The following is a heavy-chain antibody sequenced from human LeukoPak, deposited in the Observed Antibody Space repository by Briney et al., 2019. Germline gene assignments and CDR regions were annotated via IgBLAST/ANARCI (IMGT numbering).Heavy chain of an antibody. CDR3: ARDHFRYSSSWYRYYYYYMDV. J-gene: IGHJ6*03. D-gene: IGHD6-13*01. V-gene: IGHV1-46*01. CDR1: GYTFTSYY. Sequence: GASVKVSCTASGYTFTSYYMHWVRQAPGQGLEWMGIINPSGGSTSYAQKFQGRVTMTRDTSTSTVYMELSSLRSEDTAVYYCARDHFRYSSSWYRYYYYYMDVWGKGTTVTISS. CDR2: INPSGGST.